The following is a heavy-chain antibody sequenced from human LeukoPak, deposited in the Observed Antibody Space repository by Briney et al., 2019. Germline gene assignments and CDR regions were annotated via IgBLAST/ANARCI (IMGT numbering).Heavy chain of an antibody. V-gene: IGHV3-30*02. CDR1: GFTFSSYG. CDR3: AKDPNYYDSSGPDY. Sequence: GGSLRLSCAASGFTFSSYGMHWVRQAPGKGLEWVAFIRYDGSNKYYADSVKGRFTISRDNSKNTLYLQMNSLRAADTAVYYCAKDPNYYDSSGPDYWGQGTLVTVSS. J-gene: IGHJ4*02. CDR2: IRYDGSNK. D-gene: IGHD3-22*01.